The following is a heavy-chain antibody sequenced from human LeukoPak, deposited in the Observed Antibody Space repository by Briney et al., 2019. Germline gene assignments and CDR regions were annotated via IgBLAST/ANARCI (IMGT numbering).Heavy chain of an antibody. J-gene: IGHJ5*02. CDR1: GFTFSSYW. D-gene: IGHD1-26*01. CDR3: ARNSGTNP. V-gene: IGHV3-7*01. CDR2: IKPDGSEK. Sequence: GGSLRLSCGASGFTFSSYWMSWVRQAPGKGLEWVANIKPDGSEKYYVDSVKGRFTISRDNAKNSLYLQMNSLRAEDMAVYYCARNSGTNPWGQGTLVTVSS.